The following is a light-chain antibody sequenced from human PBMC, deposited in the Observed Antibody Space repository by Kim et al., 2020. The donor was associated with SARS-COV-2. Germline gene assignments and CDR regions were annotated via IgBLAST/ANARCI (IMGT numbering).Light chain of an antibody. Sequence: DIVMTQSPLSLPVTPGEQASISCRSSQSLLHSNGYNYLDWYLQKPGQSPQLLIYLGSNRASGVPDRFSGSGSGTDFTLKISRVEAEDVGVYYCMQALQTPIPFGQRTRLEIK. V-gene: IGKV2-28*01. CDR3: MQALQTPIP. CDR2: LGS. CDR1: QSLLHSNGYNY. J-gene: IGKJ5*01.